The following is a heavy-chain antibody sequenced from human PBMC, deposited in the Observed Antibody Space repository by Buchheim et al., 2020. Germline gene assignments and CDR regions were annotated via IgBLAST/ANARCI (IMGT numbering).Heavy chain of an antibody. V-gene: IGHV3-74*03. CDR3: TTDPGQLAPRYFDY. D-gene: IGHD6-6*01. CDR2: IKSDGSYT. CDR1: GFSLSGSW. J-gene: IGHJ4*02. Sequence: EVQLVESGGGLVQAGGSLRLSCAASGFSLSGSWMHWVRQAPGKGLVWVSRIKSDGSYTTYADSVKGRFTISRDNAKNTLYLQMNSLRAEDTAVYYCTTDPGQLAPRYFDYWGQGTL.